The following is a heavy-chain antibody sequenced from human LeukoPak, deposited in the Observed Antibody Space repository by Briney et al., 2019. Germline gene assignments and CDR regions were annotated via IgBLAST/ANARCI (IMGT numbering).Heavy chain of an antibody. D-gene: IGHD3-22*01. CDR2: IYYSGST. Sequence: SETLSLTCTVSGVPISSYYWSWIRQAPGKGLEWIGYIYYSGSTNYHPSLKSRVTISVDTSKNQFSLKLSSVTAADTAVCYCARAARNYYDSSGIFDYWGQGTLVTVSS. J-gene: IGHJ4*02. CDR1: GVPISSYY. V-gene: IGHV4-59*01. CDR3: ARAARNYYDSSGIFDY.